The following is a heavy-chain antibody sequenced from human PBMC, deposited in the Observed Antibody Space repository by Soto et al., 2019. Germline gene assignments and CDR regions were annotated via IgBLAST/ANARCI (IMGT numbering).Heavy chain of an antibody. CDR2: ISSTSSYI. J-gene: IGHJ3*02. CDR1: GFTFSAFA. D-gene: IGHD6-25*01. Sequence: GGSLRLSCAASGFTFSAFAMNWARQAPGKGLEWVSLISSTSSYIYYADSVKGRFTIYRDNAKNSLYLQMNSLRAEDTALYYCAREATAASSDAFDMWGQGTVVTVSS. V-gene: IGHV3-21*01. CDR3: AREATAASSDAFDM.